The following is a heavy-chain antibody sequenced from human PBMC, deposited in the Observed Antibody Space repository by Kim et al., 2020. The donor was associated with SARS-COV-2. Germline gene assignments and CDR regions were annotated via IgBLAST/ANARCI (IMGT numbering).Heavy chain of an antibody. J-gene: IGHJ4*02. D-gene: IGHD6-13*01. Sequence: SETLSLTCAVSGGSISSSNWWSWVRQPPGKGLEWIGEIYHSGSTNYNPSLKSRVTISVDKSKNQFSLKLSSVTAADTAVYYCASHRYSSSWSLYDYWGQGTLVTVSS. CDR2: IYHSGST. CDR1: GGSISSSNW. CDR3: ASHRYSSSWSLYDY. V-gene: IGHV4-4*02.